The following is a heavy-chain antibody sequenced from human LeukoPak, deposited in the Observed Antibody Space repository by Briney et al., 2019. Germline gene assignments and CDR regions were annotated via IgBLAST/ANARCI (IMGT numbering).Heavy chain of an antibody. V-gene: IGHV3-64*01. J-gene: IGHJ4*02. Sequence: GGSLRLSCAASGFTFSSYAMHWVRQAPGKGLEYVSAISSNGGSTYYANSVKGRFTISRDNSKNTLYLQMGSLRAEDMAVYYCARGQQLVRGYFDYWGQGTLVTVSS. CDR2: ISSNGGST. D-gene: IGHD6-13*01. CDR3: ARGQQLVRGYFDY. CDR1: GFTFSSYA.